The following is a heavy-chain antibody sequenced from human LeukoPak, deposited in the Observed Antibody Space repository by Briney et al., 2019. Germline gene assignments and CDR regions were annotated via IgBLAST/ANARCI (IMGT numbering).Heavy chain of an antibody. CDR2: IYYSGSN. D-gene: IGHD3-22*01. V-gene: IGHV4-39*01. Sequence: SETLSLTCTVSGGSISSSSYYWGWIRQPPGKGREWIGIIYYSGSNYYNPSLKSRVTISVDTSKNQFSLKLSSVAAAATAVYYCARHVRNGGYYDSSTYYPYPLLDYWGQRTLVTVSS. J-gene: IGHJ4*02. CDR1: GGSISSSSYY. CDR3: ARHVRNGGYYDSSTYYPYPLLDY.